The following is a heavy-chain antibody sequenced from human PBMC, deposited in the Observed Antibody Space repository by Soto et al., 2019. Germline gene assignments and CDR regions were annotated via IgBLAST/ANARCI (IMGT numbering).Heavy chain of an antibody. CDR1: GGTFSSYA. J-gene: IGHJ4*02. D-gene: IGHD4-17*01. CDR2: IIPVFGTA. Sequence: GASVKVSCKASGGTFSSYAISWVRQAPGQGLEWMGGIIPVFGTANYAQKFQGRVTITADESTSTAYMELSSLRSEDTAVYYCASRSSPPTTVTTFFPDDYWGQGTLVTVSS. V-gene: IGHV1-69*13. CDR3: ASRSSPPTTVTTFFPDDY.